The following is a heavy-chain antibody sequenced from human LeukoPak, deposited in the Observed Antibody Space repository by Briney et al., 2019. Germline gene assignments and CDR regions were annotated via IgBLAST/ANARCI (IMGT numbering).Heavy chain of an antibody. J-gene: IGHJ4*02. CDR2: IKQDGSEK. D-gene: IGHD5-24*01. CDR3: ARVGEMATSPFDY. V-gene: IGHV3-7*01. CDR1: GFTFSSYW. Sequence: GGSLRLSCAASGFTFSSYWMHWVRQAPGKGLEWVANIKQDGSEKYYVDSVKGRFTISRDNAKNSLYLQINTLTAEDTAVYYCARVGEMATSPFDYWGQGTLVTVSS.